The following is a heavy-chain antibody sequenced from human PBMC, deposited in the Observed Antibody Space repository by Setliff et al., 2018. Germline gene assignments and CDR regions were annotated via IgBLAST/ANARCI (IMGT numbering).Heavy chain of an antibody. CDR2: INNYSFKT. CDR1: GYTFNNYG. D-gene: IGHD2-8*01. V-gene: IGHV1-18*01. J-gene: IGHJ4*02. Sequence: ASVKVSCKASGYTFNNYGITWVRQAPGQGLEWMGWINNYSFKTTYPQKFLDRVSVTTDTSTSTAYLELRSLTSDDTAVYYCSKLVRYCTTTACQGASGAEFWGQGTLVTV. CDR3: SKLVRYCTTTACQGASGAEF.